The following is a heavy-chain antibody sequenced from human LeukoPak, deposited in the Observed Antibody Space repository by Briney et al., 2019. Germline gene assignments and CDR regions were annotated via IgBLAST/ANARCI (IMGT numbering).Heavy chain of an antibody. V-gene: IGHV3-74*01. D-gene: IGHD3-10*01. CDR2: ITPDGGGA. J-gene: IGHJ4*02. CDR1: GFTFSNFW. Sequence: GGSLRLSCAASGFTFSNFWMHWVRQAPGKGLVWVSRITPDGGGADYMDSVKGRFTISRDNAKNTVYLQMSSLGADDMAVYYCARGVDWTTINELNYWGQGTLVTVSS. CDR3: ARGVDWTTINELNY.